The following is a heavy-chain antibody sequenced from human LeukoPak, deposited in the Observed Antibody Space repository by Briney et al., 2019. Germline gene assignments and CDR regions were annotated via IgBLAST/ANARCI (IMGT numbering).Heavy chain of an antibody. CDR1: GFTFSSYG. CDR3: AREPVTGVYYYYGMDV. J-gene: IGHJ6*02. D-gene: IGHD5-18*01. Sequence: GGSLRLSCAASGFTFSSYGMHWVRQAPGKGLEWVAVISYDGSNKYYADSVKGRFTISRDNSKNTLYLQMNSLRAEDTAVYYCAREPVTGVYYYYGMDVWGQGTTVTVSS. CDR2: ISYDGSNK. V-gene: IGHV3-30*03.